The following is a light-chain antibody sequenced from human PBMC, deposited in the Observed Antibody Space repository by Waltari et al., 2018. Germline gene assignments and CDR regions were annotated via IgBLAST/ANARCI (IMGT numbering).Light chain of an antibody. V-gene: IGLV1-40*01. CDR2: GNS. Sequence: QSVLTQPPSVSGAPGQRVTISCTGSSSNIGAGYDVHWYQQLPGTAPKLLLYGNSSRPSGVPDRFSGPKSGTSASLAITGLQAEDEADYYCQAYDSSLGGWVCGGGTKLTVL. CDR1: SSNIGAGYD. CDR3: QAYDSSLGGWV. J-gene: IGLJ3*02.